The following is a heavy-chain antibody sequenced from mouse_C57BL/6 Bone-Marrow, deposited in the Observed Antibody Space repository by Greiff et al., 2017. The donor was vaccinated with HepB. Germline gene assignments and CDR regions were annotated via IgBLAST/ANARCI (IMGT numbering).Heavy chain of an antibody. Sequence: EVKLMESGPELVKPGASVKISCKASGYSFTGYYMNWVKQSPEKSLEWIGEINPSTGGTTYNQKFKAKATLTVDKSSSTAYMQLKSLTSEDSAVYYCARESLITTVVAEGFAYWGQGTLVTVSA. D-gene: IGHD1-1*01. CDR3: ARESLITTVVAEGFAY. CDR1: GYSFTGYY. V-gene: IGHV1-42*01. J-gene: IGHJ3*01. CDR2: INPSTGGT.